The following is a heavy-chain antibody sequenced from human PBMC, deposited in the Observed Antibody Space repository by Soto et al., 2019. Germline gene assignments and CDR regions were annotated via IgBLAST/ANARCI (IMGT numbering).Heavy chain of an antibody. CDR1: GGSISSRDSY. CDR3: ARGFGRSHFDY. V-gene: IGHV4-39*01. J-gene: IGHJ4*02. Sequence: LSLTCTVSGGSISSRDSYWGWIRQPPGKGLEWIGSFHYSGSTYYNPSLKSRVTISVDTSKNQLSLRVTSVTAADTAVYYCARGFGRSHFDYWGQGTLVTVSS. CDR2: FHYSGST. D-gene: IGHD3-16*01.